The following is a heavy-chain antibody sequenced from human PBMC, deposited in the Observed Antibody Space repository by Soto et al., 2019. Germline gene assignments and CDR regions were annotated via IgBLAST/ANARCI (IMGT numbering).Heavy chain of an antibody. V-gene: IGHV4-31*03. CDR1: GGSSRSGGYY. Sequence: PSEPHCVLCTVSGGSSRSGGYYWSWIRQHPGKGLEWIGYIYYSGSTYYNPSLKSRVTISVDTSKNQFSLKLSSVTAADTAVYYCARDGLVGSWYGGSGMDVWGQGTSVTVSS. CDR3: ARDGLVGSWYGGSGMDV. J-gene: IGHJ6*02. D-gene: IGHD6-13*01. CDR2: IYYSGST.